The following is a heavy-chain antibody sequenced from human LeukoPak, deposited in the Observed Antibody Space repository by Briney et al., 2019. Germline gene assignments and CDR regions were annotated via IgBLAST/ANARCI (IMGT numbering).Heavy chain of an antibody. D-gene: IGHD6-13*01. CDR2: INHSGST. J-gene: IGHJ6*02. V-gene: IGHV4-34*01. CDR1: GGSFSGYY. CDR3: ARGGAAAGYYYYYYGMDV. Sequence: SETLSLTCAVYGGSFSGYYWSWIRQPPGKGLEWIGEINHSGSTNYNPSLKSRVTISVDTSKNQFSLKLSSVTAADTAVYYCARGGAAAGYYYYYYGMDVWGQGITVTVSS.